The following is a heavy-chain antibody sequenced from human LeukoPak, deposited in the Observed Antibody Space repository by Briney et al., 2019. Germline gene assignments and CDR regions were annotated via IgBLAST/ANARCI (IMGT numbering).Heavy chain of an antibody. J-gene: IGHJ4*02. CDR1: GFTFSSYN. CDR3: ARDYGGSSPFDY. CDR2: ITSSSSYI. V-gene: IGHV3-21*01. D-gene: IGHD4-23*01. Sequence: GGSLRLSCAASGFTFSSYNMNWVRQAPGKGLEWVSSITSSSSYIYYADSVKGRFTISRDNAKNSLYLQMNSLRAEDTAVYYCARDYGGSSPFDYWGQGTLVTVSS.